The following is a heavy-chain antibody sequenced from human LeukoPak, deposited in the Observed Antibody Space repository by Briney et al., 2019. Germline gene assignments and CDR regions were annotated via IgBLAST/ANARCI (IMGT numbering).Heavy chain of an antibody. CDR3: ARAMDV. CDR1: GFTFNNYW. CDR2: IRQDGSEK. Sequence: GGSLRLSCAASGFTFNNYWMTWVRQAPGKGLQWVANIRQDGSEKHYVDSVKGRFTVSRDNAKNSLYLQTNSLRAEDTAVYYCARAMDVWGQGTTVTVSS. V-gene: IGHV3-7*04. J-gene: IGHJ6*02.